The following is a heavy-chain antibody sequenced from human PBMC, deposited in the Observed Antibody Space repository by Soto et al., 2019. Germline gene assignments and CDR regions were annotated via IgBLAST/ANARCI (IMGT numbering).Heavy chain of an antibody. Sequence: ASMKVPCKASGYTFTSYNNNWVRQATGPGLEWMGWMNPNCGNTGYAQTFQGRVTMTRNTSISTAYMELSSLRSEDTAVYYCVRGYYDFWSGGNWFDPWGQGTLVTGSS. CDR2: MNPNCGNT. D-gene: IGHD3-3*01. V-gene: IGHV1-8*01. CDR3: VRGYYDFWSGGNWFDP. CDR1: GYTFTSYN. J-gene: IGHJ5*02.